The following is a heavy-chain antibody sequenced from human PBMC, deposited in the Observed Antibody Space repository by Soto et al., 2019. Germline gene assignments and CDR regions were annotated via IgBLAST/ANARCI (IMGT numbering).Heavy chain of an antibody. J-gene: IGHJ6*02. Sequence: EVQLLESGGGLVQPGGSLRLSCAASGFTFSSYAMSWVRQAPGKGLEWVSAISRSGGSTYYADYVKGRFTISRDNSKNSLYLQMNSMRAEDTAVYYCAKGIWFGKLLLPVNYYYGMDVWGQGNTVTVSS. CDR3: AKGIWFGKLLLPVNYYYGMDV. CDR2: ISRSGGST. V-gene: IGHV3-23*01. CDR1: GFTFSSYA. D-gene: IGHD3-10*01.